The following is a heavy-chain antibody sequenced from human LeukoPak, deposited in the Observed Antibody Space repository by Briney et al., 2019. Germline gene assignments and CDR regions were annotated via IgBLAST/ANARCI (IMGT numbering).Heavy chain of an antibody. J-gene: IGHJ3*02. CDR3: ARASITRVAFDI. Sequence: GGSLRLSCAASGFTFSSYSMNWVRQAPGKGLEWVSFISSSSSYIYYADSVKGRSTISRDNAKNSLYLQMNSLRAEDTAVYYCARASITRVAFDIWGQGTMVTVSS. V-gene: IGHV3-21*01. CDR2: ISSSSSYI. CDR1: GFTFSSYS. D-gene: IGHD3-10*01.